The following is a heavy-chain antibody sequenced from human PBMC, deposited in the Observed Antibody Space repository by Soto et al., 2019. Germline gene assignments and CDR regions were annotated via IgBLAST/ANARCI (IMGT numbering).Heavy chain of an antibody. J-gene: IGHJ4*02. V-gene: IGHV3-21*01. CDR1: GFTFNAYV. CDR3: ARDAGGGGLVPFDF. CDR2: ISSTGSYI. D-gene: IGHD3-10*01. Sequence: PGGSLRLSCAASGFTFNAYVMNWVRQAPGKGLEWVSSISSTGSYIYYADSVKGRFTISRDNAKSSLYLQMNSLRADDTAVYYCARDAGGGGLVPFDFWGQGTLVTVSS.